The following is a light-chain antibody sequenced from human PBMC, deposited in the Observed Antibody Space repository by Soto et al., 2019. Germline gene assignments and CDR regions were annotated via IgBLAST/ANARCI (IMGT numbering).Light chain of an antibody. Sequence: QSALTQPASVSGSPGQSITISCTGTSSDVGSYNLVSWYQQHPGKAPKLMIYEGSKRPSGVSNRFSGSKSGNTASLTISGLQAEDEADYYCCAYAGSSTYVVFGGGTKLHRP. CDR1: SSDVGSYNL. CDR3: CAYAGSSTYVV. CDR2: EGS. J-gene: IGLJ2*01. V-gene: IGLV2-23*01.